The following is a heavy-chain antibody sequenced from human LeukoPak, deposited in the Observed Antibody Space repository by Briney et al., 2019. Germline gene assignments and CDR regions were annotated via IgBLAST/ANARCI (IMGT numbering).Heavy chain of an antibody. J-gene: IGHJ4*02. V-gene: IGHV1-46*01. CDR1: GNTLTRHY. Sequence: ASVKVSCKASGNTLTRHYMHWVRQAPGQGLEWMGIINPSGISTRYVQKFQGRVTETRDTSTSTVYMELSSLRSEDTAVYYCASQAATDTDAFDIWGQGTLVTVSS. D-gene: IGHD6-13*01. CDR2: INPSGIST. CDR3: ASQAATDTDAFDI.